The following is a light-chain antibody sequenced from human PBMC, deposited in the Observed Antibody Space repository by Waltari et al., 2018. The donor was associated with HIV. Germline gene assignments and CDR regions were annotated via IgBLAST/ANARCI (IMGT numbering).Light chain of an antibody. CDR2: DAS. Sequence: DIQMTQSPSSLSASVGDRVTITCQASQDISNSLNWYQQKPGKAPKLLIYDASNLETGVPSRFTGSGSGTDFSFTISSLQPEDIATYYCQQYDHFSLTFGGGTKVEI. CDR3: QQYDHFSLT. CDR1: QDISNS. J-gene: IGKJ4*01. V-gene: IGKV1-33*01.